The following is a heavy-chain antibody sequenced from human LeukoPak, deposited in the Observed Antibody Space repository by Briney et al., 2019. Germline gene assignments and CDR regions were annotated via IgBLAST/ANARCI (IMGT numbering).Heavy chain of an antibody. Sequence: PSETLSLTCTVSGGSISSYYWSWIRQPPGKGLEWIGYIYYSGSTNYNPSLKSRVTISVDTSENQFSLKLSSVTTADTAVYYCARPEYKYGSGTYYYNGMDVWGQGTTVTVSS. V-gene: IGHV4-59*08. CDR3: ARPEYKYGSGTYYYNGMDV. J-gene: IGHJ6*02. D-gene: IGHD3-10*01. CDR2: IYYSGST. CDR1: GGSISSYY.